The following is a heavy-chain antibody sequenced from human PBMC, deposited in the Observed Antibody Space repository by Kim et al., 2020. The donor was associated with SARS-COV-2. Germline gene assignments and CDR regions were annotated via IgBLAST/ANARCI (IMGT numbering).Heavy chain of an antibody. Sequence: ASVKVSCKASGYTFTGYYMHWVRQAPGQGLEWMGWINPNSGGTNYAQKFQGRVTMTRDTSISTAYMELSRLRSDDTAVYYCARRKQLVRSWAFDIWGQGTMVTVSS. V-gene: IGHV1-2*02. J-gene: IGHJ3*02. CDR2: INPNSGGT. D-gene: IGHD6-13*01. CDR1: GYTFTGYY. CDR3: ARRKQLVRSWAFDI.